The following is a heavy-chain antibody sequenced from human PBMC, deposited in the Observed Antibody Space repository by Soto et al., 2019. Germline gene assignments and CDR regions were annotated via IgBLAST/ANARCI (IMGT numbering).Heavy chain of an antibody. D-gene: IGHD3-22*01. J-gene: IGHJ4*02. CDR1: GGSITSVNYH. CDR3: ARSNYYDSSGYGPFDY. Sequence: SETLSLTCTVSGGSITSVNYHWTWIRQPPGKCLEWIGYISHSGRTYYNPALKSRVTLSVDTSNNQFSLKLSSVTAADTAVYYCARSNYYDSSGYGPFDYWGQGTLVTVSS. V-gene: IGHV4-30-4*01. CDR2: ISHSGRT.